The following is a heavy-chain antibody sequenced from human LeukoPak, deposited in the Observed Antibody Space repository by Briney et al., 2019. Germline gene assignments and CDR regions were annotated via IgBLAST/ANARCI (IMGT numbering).Heavy chain of an antibody. CDR1: GYTFTYYY. D-gene: IGHD6-13*01. CDR2: INPKKGDT. V-gene: IGHV1-2*02. J-gene: IGHJ1*01. Sequence: GASVNVSIKPSGYTFTYYYIHWVRQAPGQGLEWMGWINPKKGDTNYAQKFRGRVAMTRDTSISTAYMELSRVRSDDTAVFYCAKRSSSSWTEYFQHWGQGSLVTVSS. CDR3: AKRSSSSWTEYFQH.